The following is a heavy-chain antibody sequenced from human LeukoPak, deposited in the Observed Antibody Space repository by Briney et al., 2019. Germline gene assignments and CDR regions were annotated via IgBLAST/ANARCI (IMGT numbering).Heavy chain of an antibody. CDR3: ARGPIVPPYYAYMDV. V-gene: IGHV4-59*13. CDR1: GGSIGSYY. Sequence: PSETLSLTCTVSGGSIGSYYWSWIRQPPGKGLEWIGYIYYSGSTNYNPSLKSRVTISLDTSKSHFSLKLISVTAADTALYYYARGPIVPPYYAYMDVWDKGTTVTVSS. D-gene: IGHD2-2*01. CDR2: IYYSGST. J-gene: IGHJ6*03.